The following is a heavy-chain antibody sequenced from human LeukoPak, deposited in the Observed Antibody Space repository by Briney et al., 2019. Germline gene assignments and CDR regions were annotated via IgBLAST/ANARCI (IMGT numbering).Heavy chain of an antibody. CDR2: TYYRSKWYH. CDR3: ARTTQGIFDY. Sequence: SQTLSLTCAISGGSVSSNSAAWVWIRQSPSRGLEWLGMTYYRSKWYHDYAVSVKSRITVTSDTSKNQFSLQLNSVTPEDAAVYYCARTTQGIFDYWGQGTLVTVSS. CDR1: GGSVSSNSAA. J-gene: IGHJ4*02. D-gene: IGHD1-1*01. V-gene: IGHV6-1*01.